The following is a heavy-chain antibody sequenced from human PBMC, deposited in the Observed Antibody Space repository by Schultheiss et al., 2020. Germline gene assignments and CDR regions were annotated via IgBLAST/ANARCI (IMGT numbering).Heavy chain of an antibody. D-gene: IGHD5-18*01. CDR1: GFTFSNYG. CDR2: ISHDGSNK. Sequence: GESLKISCAVSGFTFSNYGMHWVRQAPGKGLEWVAIISHDGSNKYYTDSVKGRFTISRDNSRNTLDLQVNSLRAEDTAVYYCAKDTGHTATVQWGPDCWGQGTLVTVSS. J-gene: IGHJ4*02. V-gene: IGHV3-30*18. CDR3: AKDTGHTATVQWGPDC.